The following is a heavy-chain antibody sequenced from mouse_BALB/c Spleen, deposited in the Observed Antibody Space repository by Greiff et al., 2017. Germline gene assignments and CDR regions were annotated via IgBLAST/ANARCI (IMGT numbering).Heavy chain of an antibody. Sequence: EVMLVESGGGLVKPGGSLKLSCAASGFTFSSYAMSWVRQTPEKRLEWVASISSGGSTYYPDSVKGRFTISRDNARNILYLQMSSLRSEDTAMYCGARGGGFAYWGQGTLVTVSA. J-gene: IGHJ3*01. CDR1: GFTFSSYA. CDR3: ARGGGFAY. CDR2: ISSGGST. V-gene: IGHV5-6-5*01.